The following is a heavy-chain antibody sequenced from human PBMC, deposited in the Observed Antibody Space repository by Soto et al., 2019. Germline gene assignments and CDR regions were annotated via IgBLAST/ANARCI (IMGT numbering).Heavy chain of an antibody. CDR1: GGSISSGDYY. V-gene: IGHV4-30-4*01. D-gene: IGHD3-22*01. CDR3: ARGAHYYYDSSAYYSGFDP. J-gene: IGHJ5*02. Sequence: QVQLQESGPGLVKPSQTLSLTCTVSGGSISSGDYYWSWIRQPPGRGLEWIGYIYYSGSTYYNPSLKSRVTIDTSKNQVSLRLSSVTAADTAVYYCARGAHYYYDSSAYYSGFDPWGQGTLVTVSS. CDR2: IYYSGST.